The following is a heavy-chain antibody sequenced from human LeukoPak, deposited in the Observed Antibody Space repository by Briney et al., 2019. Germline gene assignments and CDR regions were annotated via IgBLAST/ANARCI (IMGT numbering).Heavy chain of an antibody. CDR3: ARVSSSWSMPLLDYYYYMDV. D-gene: IGHD6-13*01. CDR1: GGSISSGSYY. J-gene: IGHJ6*03. Sequence: PSQTLSLTCTVSGGSISSGSYYWSWIRQPAGKGLEWIGRIYTSGSTNYNPSLKSRVTISVDTSKNQFSLKLSSVTAADTAVYYCARVSSSWSMPLLDYYYYMDVWGKGTTVTISS. V-gene: IGHV4-61*02. CDR2: IYTSGST.